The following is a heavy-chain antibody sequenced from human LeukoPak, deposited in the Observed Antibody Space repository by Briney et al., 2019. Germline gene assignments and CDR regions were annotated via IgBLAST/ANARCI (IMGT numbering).Heavy chain of an antibody. CDR3: TRLWSTDCSGGSCPHQPNY. D-gene: IGHD2-15*01. CDR2: INHSGST. CDR1: GYSISSGYY. J-gene: IGHJ4*02. Sequence: SETLSLTCTVSGYSISSGYYWSWIRQPPGKGLEWIGEINHSGSTNYNPSLKSRVTISVDTSKNQFSLKLSSVTAADTAVYYCTRLWSTDCSGGSCPHQPNYWGQGTLVTVSS. V-gene: IGHV4-38-2*02.